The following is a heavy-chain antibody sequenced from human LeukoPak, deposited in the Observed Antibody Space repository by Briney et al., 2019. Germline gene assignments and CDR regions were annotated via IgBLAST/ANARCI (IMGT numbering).Heavy chain of an antibody. J-gene: IGHJ4*02. CDR2: ISYDGSNK. V-gene: IGHV3-30*18. CDR1: GFTFSTYW. Sequence: PGGSLRLSCAASGFTFSTYWMSWVRQAPGKGLEWVAVISYDGSNKYYADSVKGRFTISRDNSKNTLYLQMNSLRAEDTAVYYCAKDLYYYDSSGYYYEGYFDYWGQGTLVTVSS. CDR3: AKDLYYYDSSGYYYEGYFDY. D-gene: IGHD3-22*01.